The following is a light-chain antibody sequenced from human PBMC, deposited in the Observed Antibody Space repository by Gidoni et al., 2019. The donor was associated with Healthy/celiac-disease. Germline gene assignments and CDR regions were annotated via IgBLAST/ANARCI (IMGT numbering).Light chain of an antibody. Sequence: EIVLTQSPATLSLSPGERATHSCRASQRDSSYLAWYQQKPGQAPRLLIYDASNLATGIPARFSGRWSGTDFTLTISSLEPEDFAVYYWQRRSNWPWTFGQGTKVEIK. CDR3: QRRSNWPWT. CDR1: QRDSSY. J-gene: IGKJ1*01. CDR2: DAS. V-gene: IGKV3-11*01.